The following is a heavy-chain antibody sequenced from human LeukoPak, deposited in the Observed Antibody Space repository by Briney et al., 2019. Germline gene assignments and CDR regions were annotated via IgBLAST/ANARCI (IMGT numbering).Heavy chain of an antibody. D-gene: IGHD3-10*01. Sequence: PGGTLRLSCAASGFTFSSYGMSWVRQAPGKGLEWVSAISGSGGSTYYADSVKGRFTISRDNSKNTLYLQMNSLRAEDTAVYYCAKDGRIIGSGSSLDYWGQGTPVTVSS. CDR2: ISGSGGST. V-gene: IGHV3-23*01. CDR1: GFTFSSYG. J-gene: IGHJ4*02. CDR3: AKDGRIIGSGSSLDY.